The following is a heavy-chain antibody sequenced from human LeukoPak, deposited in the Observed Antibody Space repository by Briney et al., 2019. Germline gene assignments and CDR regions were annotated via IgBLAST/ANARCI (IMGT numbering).Heavy chain of an antibody. CDR2: ISAYNGNS. J-gene: IGHJ4*02. V-gene: IGHV1-18*01. CDR1: VYTFTSYG. CDR3: ATSSGSGSPQGY. Sequence: ASVKVSCKASVYTFTSYGITWVRQAPGQGLEWMGWISAYNGNSNYAQKLQGRVTMTTDTSTTTAYMDLRSLRSDDTAVYYCATSSGSGSPQGYWGQGTLVTVSS. D-gene: IGHD3-10*01.